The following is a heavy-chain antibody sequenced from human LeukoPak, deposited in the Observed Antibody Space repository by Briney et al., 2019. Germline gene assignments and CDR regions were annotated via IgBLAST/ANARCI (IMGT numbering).Heavy chain of an antibody. J-gene: IGHJ4*02. CDR1: GFTFSNYA. V-gene: IGHV3-30*03. Sequence: PGGSLRLSCAASGFTFSNYAMSWVRQAPGKGLEWVAVISYDVGKKYYADSVKGRFTISRDNSKNTLYLQMNSLRAEDTAVYYCAREGLDRGYFDYWGQGSLVTVSS. D-gene: IGHD1-14*01. CDR2: ISYDVGKK. CDR3: AREGLDRGYFDY.